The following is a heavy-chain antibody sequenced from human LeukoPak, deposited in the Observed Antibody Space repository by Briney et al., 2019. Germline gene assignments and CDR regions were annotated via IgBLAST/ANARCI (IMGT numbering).Heavy chain of an antibody. CDR3: VRRGDASSGWGDHDY. J-gene: IGHJ4*02. Sequence: GGSLRLSFAASGFTFNRNAISWVRQAPGKGLEWVSTIGGSGDKTFYADSVKGRFTISRDNSKNMLHLQMSSLTGEDTALYYCVRRGDASSGWGDHDYWGQGALVTVSS. D-gene: IGHD6-19*01. CDR1: GFTFNRNA. CDR2: IGGSGDKT. V-gene: IGHV3-23*01.